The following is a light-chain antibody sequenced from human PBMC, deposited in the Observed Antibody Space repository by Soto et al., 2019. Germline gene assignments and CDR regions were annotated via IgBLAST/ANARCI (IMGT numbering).Light chain of an antibody. J-gene: IGLJ2*01. CDR3: TSWTTSTTMI. Sequence: QSVLTQPASVSGSPGQSITISCTGTSSDIGAYNYVSWYQQHPGKAPKLMIYDVNIRPSGVSNHFSGSKSGNTASLTISGLQAEDEADYYCTSWTTSTTMIFGGGTQLTVL. CDR2: DVN. CDR1: SSDIGAYNY. V-gene: IGLV2-14*03.